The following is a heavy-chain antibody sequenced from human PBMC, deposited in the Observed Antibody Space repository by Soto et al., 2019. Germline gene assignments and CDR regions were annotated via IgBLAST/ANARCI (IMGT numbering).Heavy chain of an antibody. CDR3: AKSGDGY. V-gene: IGHV3-23*01. Sequence: VQLLESGGDLVQAGGSLRLSCAASRFTFSSYAMTWIRQAPGKGPEWVSTITSGGDNTYYADPVRGRFTISRDNSKDTLYLQMNSLRGEDTAVYYCAKSGDGYWGQGTLVTVSS. D-gene: IGHD3-10*01. CDR2: ITSGGDNT. J-gene: IGHJ4*02. CDR1: RFTFSSYA.